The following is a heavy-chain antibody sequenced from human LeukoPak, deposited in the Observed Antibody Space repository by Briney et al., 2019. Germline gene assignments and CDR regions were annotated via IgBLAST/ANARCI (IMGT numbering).Heavy chain of an antibody. CDR3: ARKGDGRFLGLQRYYYYYYMDV. CDR1: GGSFSGYY. D-gene: IGHD5-24*01. V-gene: IGHV4-34*01. J-gene: IGHJ6*03. CDR2: INHSGST. Sequence: SETLSLTCAVYGGSFSGYYWSWIRQPPGKGLEWIGEINHSGSTNYNPSLKSRVTISVDTSKNQFSLKLSSVTAADTAVYYCARKGDGRFLGLQRYYYYYYMDVWGKGTTVTVSS.